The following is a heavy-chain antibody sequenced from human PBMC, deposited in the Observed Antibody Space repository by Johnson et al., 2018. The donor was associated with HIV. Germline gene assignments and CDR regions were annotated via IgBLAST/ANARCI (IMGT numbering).Heavy chain of an antibody. CDR1: GFTFSSYT. Sequence: QVQLVESGGGVVQPGRSLRLSCVASGFTFSSYTMHWVRQAPGKGLEWVAVISYDGSNKYFADSVKGRFTISRDNSKNTLYLQMNRLRAEDTAVYYCARGAGYFDWLSADEGFAFDIWGQGTMVTVSS. CDR3: ARGAGYFDWLSADEGFAFDI. D-gene: IGHD3-9*01. CDR2: ISYDGSNK. J-gene: IGHJ3*02. V-gene: IGHV3-30*14.